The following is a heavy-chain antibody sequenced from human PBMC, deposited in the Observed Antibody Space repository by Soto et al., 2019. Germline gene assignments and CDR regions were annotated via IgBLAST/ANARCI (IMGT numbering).Heavy chain of an antibody. Sequence: QVQLQESGPGLVKPSETLSLTCTVSGGSVSSGSYYWSWIRQPPGKGLEWIGYIYYSGSTNYNPSLKSRVTISVDTSKNQFSLKLSSVTAADTAVYYCASEGMGATGYWGQGTLVTVSS. J-gene: IGHJ4*02. CDR2: IYYSGST. CDR3: ASEGMGATGY. D-gene: IGHD1-26*01. V-gene: IGHV4-61*01. CDR1: GGSVSSGSYY.